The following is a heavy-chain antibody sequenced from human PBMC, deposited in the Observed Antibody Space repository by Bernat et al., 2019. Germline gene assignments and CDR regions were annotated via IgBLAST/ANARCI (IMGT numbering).Heavy chain of an antibody. CDR1: GGSISSSSYY. Sequence: QLQLQESGPGLVKPSETLSLTCTVSGGSISSSSYYWCWIRQPPGKGLEWIGSIYYSGSTYYNPYLTSRVTISLDTSKNQFSLRLSSVTAADTAVYYCARRPRMGATDYYFDYWGQGTLVTVSS. D-gene: IGHD1-26*01. CDR3: ARRPRMGATDYYFDY. CDR2: IYYSGST. J-gene: IGHJ4*02. V-gene: IGHV4-39*01.